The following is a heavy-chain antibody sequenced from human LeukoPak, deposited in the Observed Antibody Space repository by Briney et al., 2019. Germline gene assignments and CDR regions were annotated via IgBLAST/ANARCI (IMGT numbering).Heavy chain of an antibody. CDR1: GYTFTDYY. CDR3: SRGEVDGPNFDY. V-gene: IGHV1-2*02. Sequence: ASVKVSCRASGYTFTDYYMHWVRQAPGQGLEWMGWINPNSATNYVQKFQGRVTMTRDTPTSTAYMELSRLTSDDMAVYYCSRGEVDGPNFDYWGQGTLVTVSS. J-gene: IGHJ4*02. D-gene: IGHD1-26*01. CDR2: INPNSAT.